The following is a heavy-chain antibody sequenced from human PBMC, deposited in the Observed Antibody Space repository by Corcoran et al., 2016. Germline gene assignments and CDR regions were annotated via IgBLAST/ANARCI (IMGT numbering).Heavy chain of an antibody. Sequence: QVQLVQSGAEVKKPGASVKVSCKTSGSTFPDYYMHWVRQAPGQGLEWMGWINPNNGVTNYPQKFRGRVTMTRDTSISTAYMELSRLTSDDTAVYYCAGGRLHLGELSFYWGRGTLVTVSS. V-gene: IGHV1-2*02. D-gene: IGHD3-16*02. CDR3: AGGRLHLGELSFY. CDR2: INPNNGVT. J-gene: IGHJ4*02. CDR1: GSTFPDYY.